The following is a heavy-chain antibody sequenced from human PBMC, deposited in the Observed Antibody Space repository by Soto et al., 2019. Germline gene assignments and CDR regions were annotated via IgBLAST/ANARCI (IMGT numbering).Heavy chain of an antibody. CDR2: IYPGDSDT. D-gene: IGHD1-26*01. CDR3: ARMMAESGTAFDY. Sequence: PGESLKISCQASGYSFISSWIGWVRQMPRKGLEWMGIIYPGDSDTRYSPSFQGQVTISADKSTSTAYLQWSSLKASDTATYYCARMMAESGTAFDYWGQGALVTVSS. V-gene: IGHV5-51*01. CDR1: GYSFISSW. J-gene: IGHJ4*02.